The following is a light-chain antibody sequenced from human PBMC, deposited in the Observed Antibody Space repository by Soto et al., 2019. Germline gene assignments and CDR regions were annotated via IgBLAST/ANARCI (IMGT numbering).Light chain of an antibody. Sequence: DIQMTQSPSFLSASVGDRLRITCRASQGISNSLAWYQRRPGQAPKLLIYAASTLQSGVPSRFSGTRSGTEFTLTISSLQSEDFAVYYCQQYDNWPLTFGGGTRWIS. CDR3: QQYDNWPLT. J-gene: IGKJ4*01. CDR2: AAS. V-gene: IGKV1-9*01. CDR1: QGISNS.